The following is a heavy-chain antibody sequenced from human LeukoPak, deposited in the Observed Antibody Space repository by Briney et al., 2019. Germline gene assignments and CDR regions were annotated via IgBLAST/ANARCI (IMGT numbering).Heavy chain of an antibody. CDR3: ARDTRSYDTSGYYYFDY. CDR2: IYSDGTT. J-gene: IGHJ4*02. D-gene: IGHD3-22*01. Sequence: SETLSLTCSVSGASTTSYYWNWIRQTPGKGLEWIGYIYSDGTTSYSPSLRSRVTTSIETSRNQFSLKLSSVTAADAAVYYCARDTRSYDTSGYYYFDYWGQGALVTVSS. V-gene: IGHV4-59*01. CDR1: GASTTSYY.